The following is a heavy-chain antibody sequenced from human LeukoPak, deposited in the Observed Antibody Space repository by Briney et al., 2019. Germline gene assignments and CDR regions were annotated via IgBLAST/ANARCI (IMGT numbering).Heavy chain of an antibody. CDR2: IIPIFGTA. J-gene: IGHJ5*02. V-gene: IGHV1-69*13. D-gene: IGHD6-13*01. CDR3: ARGSHSSSWLNWFDP. CDR1: GGTFSSYA. Sequence: ASVKVSCTASGGTFSSYAISWVRQAPGQGLEWMGGIIPIFGTANYAQKFQGRVTITADESTSTAYMELSSLRSEDTAVYYCARGSHSSSWLNWFDPWGQGTLVTVSS.